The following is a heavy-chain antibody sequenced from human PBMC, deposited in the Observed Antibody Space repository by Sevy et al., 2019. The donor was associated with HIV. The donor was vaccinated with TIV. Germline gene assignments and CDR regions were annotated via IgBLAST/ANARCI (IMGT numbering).Heavy chain of an antibody. CDR3: VRDANPHGGAVFDY. Sequence: SETLSLTCTVSGGPLSRGNFYWSWIRQQPGRGLEWIGFIHHSGRSTSFNPSLKSRVTMSVDTSKNQFSLNLESVTAADAAVYYCVRDANPHGGAVFDYWGQGVRVTVSS. D-gene: IGHD2-21*01. CDR1: GGPLSRGNFY. V-gene: IGHV4-31*03. CDR2: IHHSGRST. J-gene: IGHJ4*02.